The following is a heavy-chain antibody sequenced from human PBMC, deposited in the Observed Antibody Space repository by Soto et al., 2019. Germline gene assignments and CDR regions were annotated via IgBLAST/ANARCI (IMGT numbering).Heavy chain of an antibody. J-gene: IGHJ5*02. V-gene: IGHV1-18*01. D-gene: IGHD7-27*01. CDR3: AKSGDGNWFET. Sequence: QAQLVQSGGEVQKPGASVKVSCKASGYNFRSFGVGWVRQAPVQGLEWMGWISGNNVDTDYAQKFQDRLTMTTDTSTTTAYMELSSLRSDDTAVYFCAKSGDGNWFETWGQGTLVIVSS. CDR1: GYNFRSFG. CDR2: ISGNNVDT.